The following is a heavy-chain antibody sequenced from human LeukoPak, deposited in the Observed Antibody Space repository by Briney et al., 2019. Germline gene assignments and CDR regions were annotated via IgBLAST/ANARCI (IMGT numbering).Heavy chain of an antibody. D-gene: IGHD3-10*01. J-gene: IGHJ6*02. CDR2: IYTSGST. Sequence: PSETLSLTCTVSGGSISSYYWSWIRQPAGKGLEWIGRIYTSGSTNYNPSLKSRVTMSVDTSKNQFSLKLSSVTAADTAVYYCARYGSGSYYNGPDYYYGMDVWGQGTTVTVSS. CDR3: ARYGSGSYYNGPDYYYGMDV. CDR1: GGSISSYY. V-gene: IGHV4-4*07.